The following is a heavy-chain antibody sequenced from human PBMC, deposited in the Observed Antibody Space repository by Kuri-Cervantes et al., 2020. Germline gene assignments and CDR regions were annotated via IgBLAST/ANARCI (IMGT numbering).Heavy chain of an antibody. CDR3: ATYCTSTNCYFY. D-gene: IGHD2-2*01. V-gene: IGHV3-23*01. Sequence: GGSLRLSCAASGFTFSSYAMSWVRQAPGKGLEWVSGISGSGGSTYYADSVKGRFTISRDNSKNTLYLQMNSLRAEDTAVYYCATYCTSTNCYFYWGQGTLVTVSS. CDR2: ISGSGGST. CDR1: GFTFSSYA. J-gene: IGHJ4*02.